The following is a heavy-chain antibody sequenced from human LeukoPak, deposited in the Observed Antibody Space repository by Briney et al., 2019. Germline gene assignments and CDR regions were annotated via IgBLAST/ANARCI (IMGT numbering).Heavy chain of an antibody. D-gene: IGHD4-23*01. CDR2: IYSGGST. CDR3: ARPLYGGRVAFDI. Sequence: GGTLRLSCAASGFTVSSNYMNWVRQAPGKGLEWVSVIYSGGSTYYADYVKGRFTISRDNSKNTLYLQMNSLRAEDTAVYCCARPLYGGRVAFDIWGQGTLLTVSP. V-gene: IGHV3-53*01. CDR1: GFTVSSNY. J-gene: IGHJ3*02.